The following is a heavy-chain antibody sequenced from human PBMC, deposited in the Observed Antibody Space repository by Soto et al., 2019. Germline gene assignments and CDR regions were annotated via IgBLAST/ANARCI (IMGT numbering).Heavy chain of an antibody. CDR1: VGSISSGGYS. CDR3: ARVPAP. V-gene: IGHV4-30-2*01. CDR2: SYHSGST. J-gene: IGHJ5*02. Sequence: QLQLQESGSGLVKPSQTLSLTCAVSVGSISSGGYSWRWIRQPPGKGLEWIGYSYHSGSTYYNPSLKCRVTISVDRSKNQFSLKLSSVTAADTAVYYCARVPAPWGQGTLVTVSS.